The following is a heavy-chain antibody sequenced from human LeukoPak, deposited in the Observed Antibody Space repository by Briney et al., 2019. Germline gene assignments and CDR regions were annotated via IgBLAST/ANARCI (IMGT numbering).Heavy chain of an antibody. V-gene: IGHV3-7*01. Sequence: GGSLRLSCVVSGFTFNRCWMNWVRQAPGKGLEWVAHINPDGRDTYYVDSVKGRFTISRDNAQNSMYLQMNSLRVEDTAVYYCTSWGDTTAEYFQRWGQGTLVTVSS. CDR3: TSWGDTTAEYFQR. D-gene: IGHD2-21*02. J-gene: IGHJ1*01. CDR2: INPDGRDT. CDR1: GFTFNRCW.